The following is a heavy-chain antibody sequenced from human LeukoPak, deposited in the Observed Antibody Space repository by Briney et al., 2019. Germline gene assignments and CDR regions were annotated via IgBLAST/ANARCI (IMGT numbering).Heavy chain of an antibody. J-gene: IGHJ4*02. D-gene: IGHD6-19*01. CDR3: ARGYSSGWYLIH. V-gene: IGHV1-2*02. Sequence: GASVKVSCKASGYSVNAYNMHWVRQAPGQGLEWMGWINPNSGGTNYAQKFQGRVTMTRDTSISTAYMELSRLRSDDTAVYYCARGYSSGWYLIHWGQGTLVTVSS. CDR2: INPNSGGT. CDR1: GYSVNAYN.